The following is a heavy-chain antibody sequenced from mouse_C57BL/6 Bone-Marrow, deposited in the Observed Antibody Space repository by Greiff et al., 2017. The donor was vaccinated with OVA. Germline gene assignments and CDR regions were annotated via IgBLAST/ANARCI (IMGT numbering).Heavy chain of an antibody. CDR2: INPGSGGT. Sequence: VQLQQSGAELVRPGTSVKVSCKASGYAFTNYLIEWVKQRPGQGLEWIGVINPGSGGTNYNEKFKGKATLTADKSSSTAYMQLSSLTSEDSAVYVCARSGTTVVATDFDVWGTGTTVTVSS. V-gene: IGHV1-54*01. D-gene: IGHD1-1*01. J-gene: IGHJ1*03. CDR3: ARSGTTVVATDFDV. CDR1: GYAFTNYL.